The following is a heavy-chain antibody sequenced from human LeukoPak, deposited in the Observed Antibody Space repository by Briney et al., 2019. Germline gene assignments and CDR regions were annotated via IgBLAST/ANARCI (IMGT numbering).Heavy chain of an antibody. CDR3: ARDIWSNGLDV. Sequence: PGGSLRLSCAASGFTFSSYWMYWVRQAPGKGLVWVSCINSDGSSTSYADSVKGRFTISRDNAKNTLYLQMNSLRAEDTAVYFCARDIWSNGLDVWGQGTTVTVSS. J-gene: IGHJ6*02. CDR1: GFTFSSYW. D-gene: IGHD3-16*01. V-gene: IGHV3-74*01. CDR2: INSDGSST.